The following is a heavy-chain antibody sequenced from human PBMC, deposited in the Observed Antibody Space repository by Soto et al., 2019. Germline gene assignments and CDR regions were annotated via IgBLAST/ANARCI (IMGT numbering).Heavy chain of an antibody. CDR1: GASIRSTDYY. CDR2: VYYTGST. D-gene: IGHD2-21*02. V-gene: IGHV4-30-4*01. Sequence: SETLSLTCTVSGASIRSTDYYWSWVRQAPGKGLEWIGCVYYTGSTYYNPSLMSRLTISVDTSKNQFSLKLTSVTAAETAVYYCVRTAREGAVAPHWFDRWGQGTQVTVSS. J-gene: IGHJ5*02. CDR3: VRTAREGAVAPHWFDR.